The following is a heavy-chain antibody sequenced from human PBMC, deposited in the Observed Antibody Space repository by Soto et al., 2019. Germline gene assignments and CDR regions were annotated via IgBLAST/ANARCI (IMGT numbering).Heavy chain of an antibody. D-gene: IGHD6-6*01. J-gene: IGHJ4*02. CDR3: ARTIEYSSSSGFDY. CDR2: IDWDDDK. Sequence: SGPTLVNPTQTLTLTFTFSGFSLSTSGMCVSWIRQPPGKALEWLALIDWDDDKYYSTSLKTRLTISKDTSKNQVVLTMTNMDPVDTATYYCARTIEYSSSSGFDYWGQGTLVTVSS. CDR1: GFSLSTSGMC. V-gene: IGHV2-70*01.